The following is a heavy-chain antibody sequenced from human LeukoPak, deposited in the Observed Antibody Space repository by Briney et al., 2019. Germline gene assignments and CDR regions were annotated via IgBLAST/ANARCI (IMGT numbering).Heavy chain of an antibody. V-gene: IGHV3-30*18. J-gene: IGHJ4*02. Sequence: GGSLRLSCAASGYPFSGSDIHWVRQAPGKGLEWVAFVSHEGSSKFYAESVKGRFGISRDNSNSTTYLQMNGLRADDTAVYYCAKTTGGWPRFFDHWGQGTLVAVSS. D-gene: IGHD6-19*01. CDR3: AKTTGGWPRFFDH. CDR1: GYPFSGSD. CDR2: VSHEGSSK.